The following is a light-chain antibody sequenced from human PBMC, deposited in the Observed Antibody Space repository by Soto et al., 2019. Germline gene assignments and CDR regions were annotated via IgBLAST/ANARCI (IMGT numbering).Light chain of an antibody. V-gene: IGKV3D-15*01. CDR1: QTVNSN. CDR2: GAS. Sequence: EIVMTQSLATLSVSPGERATLSCRASQTVNSNLAWYQKKPGQAPRLLIYGASTRAPGIPARFSGSRSGAEFTLTINSLQSEDFAVYYCQPYNNWPLTFGGGSKADI. CDR3: QPYNNWPLT. J-gene: IGKJ4*01.